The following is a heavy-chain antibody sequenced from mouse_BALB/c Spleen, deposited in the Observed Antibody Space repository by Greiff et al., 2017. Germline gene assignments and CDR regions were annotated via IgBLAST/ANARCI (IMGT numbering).Heavy chain of an antibody. CDR1: GFTFSSFG. CDR3: ARKGATAHFDY. V-gene: IGHV5-17*02. D-gene: IGHD1-2*01. Sequence: EVQGVESGGGLVQPGGSRKLSCAASGFTFSSFGMHWVRQAPEKGLEWVAYISSGSSTIYYADTVKGRFTISRDNPKNTLFLQMTSLRSEDTAMYYCARKGATAHFDYGGQGTTLTVSS. J-gene: IGHJ2*01. CDR2: ISSGSSTI.